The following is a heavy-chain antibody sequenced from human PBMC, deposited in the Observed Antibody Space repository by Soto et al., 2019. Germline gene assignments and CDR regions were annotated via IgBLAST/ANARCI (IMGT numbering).Heavy chain of an antibody. CDR1: AYTFTSYD. V-gene: IGHV1-8*01. Sequence: QVQLVQSGAEVKKPGASVKVSCKAAAYTFTSYDINWVRQATGQDFEWMGWMNPNNGNTAYAQKFQGRVTMTRDPPKSTAFMELSSLTSEDTAVYYCARGPRNWGVDYWGQGTLVTVSS. CDR3: ARGPRNWGVDY. D-gene: IGHD7-27*01. J-gene: IGHJ4*02. CDR2: MNPNNGNT.